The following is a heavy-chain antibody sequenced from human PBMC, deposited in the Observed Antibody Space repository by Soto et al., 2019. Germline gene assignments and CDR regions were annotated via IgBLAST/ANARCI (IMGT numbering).Heavy chain of an antibody. CDR2: ISAYNGNT. CDR1: GYTFTSYG. CDR3: ATELLWFGELSSDY. Sequence: ASVKVSCKASGYTFTSYGISWVRQAPGQGLEWMGWISAYNGNTNYAQKLQGRVTMTTDTSTSTAYMELRSLRSDDTAVYYCATELLWFGELSSDYWGQGTLVTV. V-gene: IGHV1-18*04. D-gene: IGHD3-10*01. J-gene: IGHJ4*02.